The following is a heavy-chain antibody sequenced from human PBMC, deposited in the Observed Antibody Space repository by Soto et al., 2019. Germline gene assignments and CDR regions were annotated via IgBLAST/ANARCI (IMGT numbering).Heavy chain of an antibody. J-gene: IGHJ3*02. CDR2: IYHSGST. V-gene: IGHV4-4*02. D-gene: IGHD4-17*01. Sequence: QVQLQESGPGLVKPSGTLSLTCAVSGGSISSSNWWSWVRQPPGKGLEWIGEIYHSGSTNYNPSLKSRGPISVAKSKNQFALKLSSVTAADTAVYYCAGFMTTVTNLAFDIWGQGTMGTVSS. CDR3: AGFMTTVTNLAFDI. CDR1: GGSISSSNW.